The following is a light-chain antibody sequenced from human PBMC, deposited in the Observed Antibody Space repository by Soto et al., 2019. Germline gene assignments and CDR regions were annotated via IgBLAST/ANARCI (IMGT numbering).Light chain of an antibody. V-gene: IGKV1-5*03. CDR3: QQDETYSGT. Sequence: DIQMTQSPSSLSASVGDRVTITCRASQIINTWVAWDQQKPGKASKLLIYRASNLVNGVPSRSSGSGSGTEFTLTISSLQSDDFSIYYCQQDETYSGTFGPGTKVDL. CDR2: RAS. CDR1: QIINTW. J-gene: IGKJ3*01.